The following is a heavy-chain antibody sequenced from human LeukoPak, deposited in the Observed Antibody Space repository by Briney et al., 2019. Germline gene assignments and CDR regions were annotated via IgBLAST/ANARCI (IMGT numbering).Heavy chain of an antibody. CDR3: AKDGYYYGSGDSDY. D-gene: IGHD3-10*01. J-gene: IGHJ4*02. V-gene: IGHV3-23*01. Sequence: PGGSLRLSCAASGFTFSSYAMSWVRQAPGKGLEWVSAISGSGGSTYYADSVKGRFTISRDNSTNTLYLQMHSLRAEDTAVYYCAKDGYYYGSGDSDYWGQGTLVTVSS. CDR1: GFTFSSYA. CDR2: ISGSGGST.